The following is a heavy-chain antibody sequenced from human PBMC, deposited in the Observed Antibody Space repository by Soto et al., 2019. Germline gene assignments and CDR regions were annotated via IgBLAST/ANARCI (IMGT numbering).Heavy chain of an antibody. J-gene: IGHJ4*02. Sequence: ASVKVSCKASGYTFTGYYLHWVRQAPGQGLEWMGWISPSSGGTNYAQRFQGRVTMTRDTSTSTAYIELSRLTSDDTAIYYCARDSGSGYDYPSYAHWGQGTLVTVSS. CDR1: GYTFTGYY. CDR2: ISPSSGGT. V-gene: IGHV1-2*02. CDR3: ARDSGSGYDYPSYAH. D-gene: IGHD5-12*01.